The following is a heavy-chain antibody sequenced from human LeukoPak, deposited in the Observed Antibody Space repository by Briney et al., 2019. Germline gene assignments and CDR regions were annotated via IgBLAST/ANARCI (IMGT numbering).Heavy chain of an antibody. CDR2: IRDDGSNK. CDR1: GFTFSSYG. V-gene: IGHV3-30*02. D-gene: IGHD4-23*01. CDR3: AKAGNSYYYYYMDV. Sequence: PGGSLRLSCAASGFTFSSYGMHWVRQAPGKGLEWVSFIRDDGSNKYYADSVKGRFTISRDNSKNTLYLQMNSVRAEDTAVYYCAKAGNSYYYYYMDVWGKGTTVTVS. J-gene: IGHJ6*03.